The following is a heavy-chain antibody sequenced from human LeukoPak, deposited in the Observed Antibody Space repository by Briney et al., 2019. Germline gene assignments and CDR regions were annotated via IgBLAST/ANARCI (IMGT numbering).Heavy chain of an antibody. V-gene: IGHV4-39*07. D-gene: IGHD2-15*01. CDR2: IYYSGST. Sequence: SETLSLTCTVSGGSISSSSYYWGWIRQPPGKGLEWIGSIYYSGSTYYNPSLKSRVTISVDTSKNQFSLKLSSVTAADTAVYYCARRRILAHSYWYFDLWGRGTLVTVSS. CDR1: GGSISSSSYY. CDR3: ARRRILAHSYWYFDL. J-gene: IGHJ2*01.